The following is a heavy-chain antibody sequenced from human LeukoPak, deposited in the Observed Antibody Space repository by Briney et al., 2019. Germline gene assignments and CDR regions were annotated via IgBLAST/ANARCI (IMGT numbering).Heavy chain of an antibody. D-gene: IGHD5-24*01. CDR1: GGSISSYY. J-gene: IGHJ4*02. CDR3: ARDKGWLQFDY. V-gene: IGHV4-59*01. Sequence: PSETLSLTCTVSGGSISSYYWSWIRQPPGKGLEWIGYIHHSGNTKYNPSLKSRVTISVDTSKNQFSLKLKSVTAADTAVYFCARDKGWLQFDYWGQGTLVTVSS. CDR2: IHHSGNT.